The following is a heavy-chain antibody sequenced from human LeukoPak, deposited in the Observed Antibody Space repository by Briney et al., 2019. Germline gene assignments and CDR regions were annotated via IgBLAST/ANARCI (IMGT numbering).Heavy chain of an antibody. D-gene: IGHD6-13*01. CDR3: ARDLRGRGAAAGTNRFAFDI. J-gene: IGHJ3*02. Sequence: MTSQTLSLTCTVSGVSISSGDYYWSWIRQPPGKGLEWIGYIYYSGSTNYNPSLKSRVTISVDTSKNQFSLKLSSVTAADTAVYYCARDLRGRGAAAGTNRFAFDIWGQGTMVTVSS. CDR2: IYYSGST. CDR1: GVSISSGDYY. V-gene: IGHV4-61*08.